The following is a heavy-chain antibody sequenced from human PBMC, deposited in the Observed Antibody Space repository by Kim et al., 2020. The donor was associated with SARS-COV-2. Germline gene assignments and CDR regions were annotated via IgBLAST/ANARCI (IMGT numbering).Heavy chain of an antibody. V-gene: IGHV3-33*06. CDR1: GFTFSSYG. J-gene: IGHJ4*02. CDR2: IWYDGSNK. D-gene: IGHD4-17*01. CDR3: AKGLDYGDYGSFDY. Sequence: GGSLRLSCAASGFTFSSYGMHWVRQAPGKGLEWVAVIWYDGSNKYNEDSVKGRFTISRDNSKNTLYLQMNSLRTEDSAVYYCAKGLDYGDYGSFDYWGQGTLVTVSS.